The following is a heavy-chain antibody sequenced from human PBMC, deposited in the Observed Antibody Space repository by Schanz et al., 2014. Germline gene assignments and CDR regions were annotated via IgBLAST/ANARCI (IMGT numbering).Heavy chain of an antibody. D-gene: IGHD2-15*01. J-gene: IGHJ5*01. V-gene: IGHV3-23*04. CDR3: AKTPREYCNYDNCPNWFDS. CDR2: ISASGGTT. CDR1: GITFSSHS. Sequence: EVHLVESGGGLVQPGGSLRLSCAASGITFSSHSFNWVRQAPGKGLEWVSAISASGGTTYYADSVKGRFTISRDNSKNTLYLQMNSLRAEDTAVYYCAKTPREYCNYDNCPNWFDSWGQGTLVTASS.